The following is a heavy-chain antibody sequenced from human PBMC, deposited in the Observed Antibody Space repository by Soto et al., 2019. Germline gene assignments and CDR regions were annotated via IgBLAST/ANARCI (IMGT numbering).Heavy chain of an antibody. CDR1: GFTFSSYE. V-gene: IGHV3-48*03. CDR2: ISGRGTTI. CDR3: ARVTTVVPPY. J-gene: IGHJ4*02. Sequence: PGGSLRLSCAASGFTFSSYEMNWVRQAPGKGLEWVSYISGRGTTIYYADSVKGRFTISRDNAKNSLYLQMNSLRAEDTAVYYCARVTTVVPPYWGQGTLVTVSS. D-gene: IGHD4-17*01.